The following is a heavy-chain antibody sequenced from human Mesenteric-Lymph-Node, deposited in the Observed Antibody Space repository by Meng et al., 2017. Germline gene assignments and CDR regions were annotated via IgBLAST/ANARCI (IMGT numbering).Heavy chain of an antibody. Sequence: GESLKISCAASGFTVSSNYMSWVRQAPGKGPEWVSVIYSGGSTYYADSVKGRFTISRDNSKNTLYLQMNSLRAEDTAVYYCADYGGNSDWGQGTLVTVSS. CDR3: ADYGGNSD. V-gene: IGHV3-66*02. D-gene: IGHD4-23*01. J-gene: IGHJ4*02. CDR2: IYSGGST. CDR1: GFTVSSNY.